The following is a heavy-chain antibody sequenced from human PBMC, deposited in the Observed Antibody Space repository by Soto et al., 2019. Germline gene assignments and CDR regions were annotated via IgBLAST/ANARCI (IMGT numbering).Heavy chain of an antibody. CDR1: GYTFTSYD. V-gene: IGHV1-8*01. CDR3: ARVLRYYDSSGYQEARYFDL. J-gene: IGHJ2*01. D-gene: IGHD3-22*01. CDR2: MNPNSGNT. Sequence: QVQLVQSGAEVKKPGASVKVSCKASGYTFTSYDINWVRQATGQGLEWMGWMNPNSGNTGYAQKFQGRVTMTRNTSISTAYMELSSLRSEDTAVYYCARVLRYYDSSGYQEARYFDLWGRGTLVTVSS.